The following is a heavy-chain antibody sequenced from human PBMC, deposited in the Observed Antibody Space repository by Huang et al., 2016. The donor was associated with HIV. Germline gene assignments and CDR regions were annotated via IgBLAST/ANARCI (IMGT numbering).Heavy chain of an antibody. CDR2: IISIFRVT. CDR3: AGGGANLYYYHHLDV. Sequence: QVQLVQSGAELKKPGSSVRVFCKASGGTFSSFAISWLRQAPGHRLEWMGGIISIFRVTNYAEKFQDRVTITADESTSTAYMELSSLRSEDTATYYCAGGGANLYYYHHLDVWGKGTTVTVSS. D-gene: IGHD2-15*01. CDR1: GGTFSSFA. J-gene: IGHJ6*03. V-gene: IGHV1-69*13.